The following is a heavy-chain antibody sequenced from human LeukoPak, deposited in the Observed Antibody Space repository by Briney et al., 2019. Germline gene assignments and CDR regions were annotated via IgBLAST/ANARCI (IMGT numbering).Heavy chain of an antibody. J-gene: IGHJ4*02. V-gene: IGHV3-7*04. CDR3: ARARYSGYDSALDY. Sequence: PGGSLRLSCAASGFTFSSYWMSWVRRAPGKGLEWVANIKQDGSDKKYVDSVKGRFTISRDNAKNSLYLQMNSLRAEDTAVYYCARARYSGYDSALDYWGQETLVTVSS. D-gene: IGHD5-12*01. CDR2: IKQDGSDK. CDR1: GFTFSSYW.